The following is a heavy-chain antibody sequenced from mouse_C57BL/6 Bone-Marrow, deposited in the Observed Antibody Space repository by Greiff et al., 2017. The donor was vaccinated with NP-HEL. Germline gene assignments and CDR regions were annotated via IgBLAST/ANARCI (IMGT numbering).Heavy chain of an antibody. V-gene: IGHV1-69*01. CDR1: GYTFTSYW. J-gene: IGHJ1*03. CDR2: IDPSDSYT. Sequence: QVQLQQPGAELVMPGASVKLSCKASGYTFTSYWMHWVKQRPGQGLEWIGEIDPSDSYTNYNQKFKGKSTLTVDKSSSTAYMQLSSLTSEDAAVYYCARGEVWLRWYFEVWGTGTTVTVSS. D-gene: IGHD2-2*01. CDR3: ARGEVWLRWYFEV.